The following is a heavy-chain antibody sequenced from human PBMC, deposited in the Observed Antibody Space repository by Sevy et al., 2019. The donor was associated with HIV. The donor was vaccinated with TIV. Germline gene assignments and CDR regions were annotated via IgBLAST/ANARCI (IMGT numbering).Heavy chain of an antibody. CDR1: GFTFSDYY. Sequence: GGSLRLSCAASGFTFSDYYMSWIRQAPGKGLEWVSYISSSGSTIYYADSVKGRFTISRDNVKKSMYLQRNSLRAEDTAVYYCARRWNIVVVVAATHRRYNWFDHWGQGTLVTVSS. CDR3: ARRWNIVVVVAATHRRYNWFDH. D-gene: IGHD2-15*01. V-gene: IGHV3-11*04. J-gene: IGHJ5*02. CDR2: ISSSGSTI.